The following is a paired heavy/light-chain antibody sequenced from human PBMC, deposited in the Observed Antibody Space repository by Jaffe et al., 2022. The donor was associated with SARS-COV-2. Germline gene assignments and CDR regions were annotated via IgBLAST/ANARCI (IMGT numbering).Light chain of an antibody. V-gene: IGLV1-44*01. J-gene: IGLJ3*02. CDR3: AAWDDSLNGPV. CDR1: SSNIGGDT. CDR2: FGN. Sequence: QSVLTQPPSASGTPGQRVTISCSGSSSNIGGDTINWYQQFPGTAPKLLIYFGNQRPSGVPDRFSGSKSGTSASLAISGLQSEDEAVYYCAAWDDSLNGPVFGGGTNLTVL.
Heavy chain of an antibody. Sequence: QVQLQESGPGLVKPSQTLSLTCTVSGGSISSGSDYWYWIRQPAGKGLEWIGHIYTSGSTYYNPSLKSRLTISLDTSKNQFSLKLSSVTAADTAVYYCAREHLNFPCYFDLWGRGTLVTVSS. D-gene: IGHD1-20*01. CDR2: IYTSGST. CDR3: AREHLNFPCYFDL. V-gene: IGHV4-61*02. CDR1: GGSISSGSDY. J-gene: IGHJ2*01.